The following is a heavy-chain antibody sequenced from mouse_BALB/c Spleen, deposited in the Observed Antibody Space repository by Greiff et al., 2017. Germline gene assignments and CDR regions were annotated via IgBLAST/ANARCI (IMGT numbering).Heavy chain of an antibody. CDR2: IYPGNSDT. Sequence: EVQLQQSGTVLARPGASVKMSCKASGYSFTSYWMHWVKQRPGQGLEWIGAIYPGNSDTSYNQKFKGKAKLTAVTSASTAYMELSSLTNEDSAVYYCTPFYYGSSSYYFDYWGQGTTLTVSS. D-gene: IGHD1-1*01. J-gene: IGHJ2*01. CDR1: GYSFTSYW. CDR3: TPFYYGSSSYYFDY. V-gene: IGHV1-5*01.